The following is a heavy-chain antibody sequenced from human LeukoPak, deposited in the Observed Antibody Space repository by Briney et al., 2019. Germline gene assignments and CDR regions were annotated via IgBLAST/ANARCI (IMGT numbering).Heavy chain of an antibody. D-gene: IGHD5-24*01. CDR2: ISSDSTTI. Sequence: PGGSLRLSCAASGFTFSSYAMNWVRQAPGKGLEWVSYISSDSTTIYYADSVEGRFTISRDNAKTSLYLQMNSLRADDTAVYYCANGRDGYTDYWGQGTLVTVSS. CDR1: GFTFSSYA. J-gene: IGHJ4*02. CDR3: ANGRDGYTDY. V-gene: IGHV3-48*01.